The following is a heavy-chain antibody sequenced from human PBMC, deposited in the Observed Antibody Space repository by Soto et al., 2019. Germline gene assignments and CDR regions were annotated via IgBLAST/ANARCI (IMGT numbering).Heavy chain of an antibody. J-gene: IGHJ4*02. CDR3: ARWGGDKGYSYGTDY. CDR1: GYTFTSYA. CDR2: INAGNGNT. D-gene: IGHD5-18*01. Sequence: GASVKVSCKASGYTFTSYAMHWVRQAPGQRLEWMGWINAGNGNTKYSQKFQGRVTITRDTSASTAYMELSSLRSEDTAVYYCARWGGDKGYSYGTDYWGQGTLVTVSS. V-gene: IGHV1-3*01.